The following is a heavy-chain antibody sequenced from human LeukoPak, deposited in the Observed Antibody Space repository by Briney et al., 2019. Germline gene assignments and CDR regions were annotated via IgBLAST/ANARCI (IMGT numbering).Heavy chain of an antibody. V-gene: IGHV1-69*06. CDR2: IIPIFGTA. J-gene: IGHJ4*02. D-gene: IGHD5-24*01. CDR3: AKMSTAEVCFDY. CDR1: GGTFSSYA. Sequence: GASVKVSCKASGGTFSSYAISWVRQAPGQGLEWMGGIIPIFGTANYAQKFQGRVTITADKSTSTAYMELSSLRSEDTAVYYCAKMSTAEVCFDYWGQGTLVTVSS.